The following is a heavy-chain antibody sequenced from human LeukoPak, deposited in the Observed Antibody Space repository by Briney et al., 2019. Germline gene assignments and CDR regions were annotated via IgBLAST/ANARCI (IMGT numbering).Heavy chain of an antibody. J-gene: IGHJ4*02. CDR3: ARAKYQLLRETVEVYYFDY. D-gene: IGHD2-2*01. CDR1: GGPISSYY. CDR2: IYTSGST. V-gene: IGHV4-4*07. Sequence: SETLSLTCTVSGGPISSYYWSWIRQPAGKGLEWIGRIYTSGSTNYNPSLKSRVTMSVDTPKNQFSLKLSSVTAADTAVYYCARAKYQLLRETVEVYYFDYWGQGTLVTVSS.